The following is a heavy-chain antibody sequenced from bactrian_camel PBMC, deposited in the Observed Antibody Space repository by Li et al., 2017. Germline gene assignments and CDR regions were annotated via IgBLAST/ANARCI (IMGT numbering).Heavy chain of an antibody. J-gene: IGHJ6*01. Sequence: VQLVESGGGLVQPGGSLRLSCAGSGFTFSSDAMSWVRQAPGKGLEWVSSINSGGGATYYADSVKGRFTLSQDRSKKTLYLQMNSLKPEDTAMYYCARTSTAQCPRATPSSLFDSWGQGTQVTVS. V-gene: IGHV3S31*01. CDR1: GFTFSSDA. CDR3: ARTSTAQCPRATPSSLFDS. CDR2: INSGGGAT.